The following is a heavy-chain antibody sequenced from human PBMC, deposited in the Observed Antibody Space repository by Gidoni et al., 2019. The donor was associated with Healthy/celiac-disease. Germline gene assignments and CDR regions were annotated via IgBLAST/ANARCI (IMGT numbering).Heavy chain of an antibody. CDR3: ARGGAIYCSSTSCYHDAFDI. J-gene: IGHJ3*02. Sequence: EVQLVESGGGLVKPGGSLRVSWAAAGVNVSSDRRNWVRQAPGEGLEWVSSISSSSIYISSAASFNGRFTISRDTAKTSLYLQMNSLRAEDTAVYYCARGGAIYCSSTSCYHDAFDIWGQGTMVTVSS. CDR2: ISSSSIYI. CDR1: GVNVSSDR. V-gene: IGHV3-21*01. D-gene: IGHD2-2*01.